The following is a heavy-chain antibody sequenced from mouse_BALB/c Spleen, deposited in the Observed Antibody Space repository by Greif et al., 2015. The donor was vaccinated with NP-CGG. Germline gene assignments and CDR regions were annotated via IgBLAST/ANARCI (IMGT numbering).Heavy chain of an antibody. CDR2: ISPGSGST. Sequence: QVQLQQSGAELMKPGASVKISCKATGYTFSSYWIEWVKQRPGHGLEWIGEISPGSGSTNYNEKFKDKATFTADTSSNTAYTQLSSLTSEDSAVYYCAREGGNWGFAYWGHGTLVTVSA. CDR1: GYTFSSYW. V-gene: IGHV1-9*01. D-gene: IGHD4-1*01. CDR3: AREGGNWGFAY. J-gene: IGHJ3*01.